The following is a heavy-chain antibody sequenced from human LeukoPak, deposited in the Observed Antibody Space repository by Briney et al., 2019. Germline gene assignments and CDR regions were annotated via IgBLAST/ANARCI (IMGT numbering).Heavy chain of an antibody. Sequence: GGSLRLSCAASGFTFDDYAMHWVRQAPGKGLEWVSGISWNSGSIGYADSVKGRFTISRDNAKNSLYLQMNSLRAEDTAVYYCAKDTLLYYYGSGSYWDYWGQGTLVTVSS. D-gene: IGHD3-10*01. J-gene: IGHJ4*02. V-gene: IGHV3-9*01. CDR1: GFTFDDYA. CDR2: ISWNSGSI. CDR3: AKDTLLYYYGSGSYWDY.